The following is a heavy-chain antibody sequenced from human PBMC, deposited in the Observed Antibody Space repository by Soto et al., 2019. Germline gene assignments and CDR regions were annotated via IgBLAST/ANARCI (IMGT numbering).Heavy chain of an antibody. CDR1: DGSFSGYY. J-gene: IGHJ2*01. CDR2: INDRGSI. D-gene: IGHD3-9*01. Sequence: QVQLQQWGAGPLRPLETLSLTCGVSDGSFSGYYWAWIRQSPGKGLEWIGAINDRGSINYTPSLKRRVSITVDTSKNHYALNLKSVTAADTAVYYWARDSNDILTGPPCVWYFDLWGRGTLVTVSS. V-gene: IGHV4-34*01. CDR3: ARDSNDILTGPPCVWYFDL.